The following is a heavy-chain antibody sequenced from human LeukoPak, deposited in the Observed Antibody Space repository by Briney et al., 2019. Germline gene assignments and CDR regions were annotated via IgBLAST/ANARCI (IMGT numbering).Heavy chain of an antibody. CDR2: INPNSGGT. CDR1: GYTFTGYY. V-gene: IGHV1-2*04. J-gene: IGHJ3*02. CDR3: AVGGLERREDDAFDI. D-gene: IGHD1-1*01. Sequence: GASVKVSCKASGYTFTGYYMHWVRQAPGQGLEWMGWINPNSGGTNYAQKFQGWVTMTRDTSISTAYMELSRLRSDDTAVYYCAVGGLERREDDAFDIWGQGTMVTVSS.